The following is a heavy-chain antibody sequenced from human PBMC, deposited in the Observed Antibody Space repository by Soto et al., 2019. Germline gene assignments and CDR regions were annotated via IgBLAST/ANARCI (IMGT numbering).Heavy chain of an antibody. J-gene: IGHJ4*02. CDR1: GDSISSGNW. CDR2: IYHSGST. Sequence: QVQLQESGPGLVKPSGTLSLTCAVSGDSISSGNWWTWVRQPPGKGLEWIGEIYHSGSTTYNPSLKSRVTISVDKSKSQFSLRLSSVTAADTAVYYCGREGVGDGSIDYWGQGTLVTVSS. V-gene: IGHV4-4*02. D-gene: IGHD1-26*01. CDR3: GREGVGDGSIDY.